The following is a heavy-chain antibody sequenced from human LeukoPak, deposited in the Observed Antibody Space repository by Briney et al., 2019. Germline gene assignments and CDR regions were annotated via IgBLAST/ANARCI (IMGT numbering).Heavy chain of an antibody. CDR1: GFTFSSYG. CDR3: ARDRDYGTFDY. D-gene: IGHD4-17*01. CDR2: ISGSGDTT. Sequence: PGGSLRLSCAASGFTFSSYGMSWVRQDPGKGLEWVSGISGSGDTTYYADSVQGRFTISRDNSNNTLYLQVNSLRAEDTAVYYCARDRDYGTFDYWGQGTLVTVSS. J-gene: IGHJ4*02. V-gene: IGHV3-23*01.